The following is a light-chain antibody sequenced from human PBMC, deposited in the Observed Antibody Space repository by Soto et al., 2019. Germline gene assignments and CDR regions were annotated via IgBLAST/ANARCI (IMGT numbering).Light chain of an antibody. CDR1: QSMKDW. CDR2: KSS. V-gene: IGKV1-5*03. CDR3: QQYYSYST. Sequence: DIQMTQSPSTLSASVGDRVTITCRASQSMKDWLAWYQQKPGKAPKLLIYKSSNLQSGVPSRFSGSGSGTEFTLTISSLQPDDFATYYCQQYYSYSTFGQGTKVDIK. J-gene: IGKJ1*01.